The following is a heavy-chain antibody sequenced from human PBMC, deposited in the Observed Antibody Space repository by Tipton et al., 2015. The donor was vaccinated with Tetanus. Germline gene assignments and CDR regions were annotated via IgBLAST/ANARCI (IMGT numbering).Heavy chain of an antibody. J-gene: IGHJ4*02. CDR1: GGSISSGGYY. CDR3: ARDQARGARGWNYFDY. V-gene: IGHV4-31*03. Sequence: LRLSCTVSGGSISSGGYYWSWIRQHPGKGLEWIGDIYNSGSSYYNPSLRSRVTISVDTSKNQFSLKLNSVTAADTAVYYCARDQARGARGWNYFDYWGQGSLVTVSS. D-gene: IGHD1-26*01. CDR2: IYNSGSS.